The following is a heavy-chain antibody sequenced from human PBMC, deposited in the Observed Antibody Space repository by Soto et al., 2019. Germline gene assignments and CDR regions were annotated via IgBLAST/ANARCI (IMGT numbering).Heavy chain of an antibody. V-gene: IGHV1-69*12. CDR1: GGTFSNYA. Sequence: QVQLVQSGAEVKKPGSSVKVSCKASGGTFSNYALISWVRQAPGQGLEWMGGIIHIGDTVNYAQKIPGRVTIPAADATSTVAMDLGSLRSEDAGVYYWASDLRGFGCSYAAVGGDGSTVTVCS. CDR3: ASDLRGFGCSYAAV. CDR2: IIHIGDTV. J-gene: IGHJ6*04. D-gene: IGHD3-16*01.